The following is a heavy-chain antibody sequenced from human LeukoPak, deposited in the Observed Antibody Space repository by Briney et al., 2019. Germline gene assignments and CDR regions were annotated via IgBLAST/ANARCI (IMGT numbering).Heavy chain of an antibody. CDR2: VHLSGRT. V-gene: IGHV4-4*02. CDR3: AREGGPYRPLDY. CDR1: GGFINTTNW. J-gene: IGHJ4*02. Sequence: NPSETLSLTCGVCGGFINTTNWRTWVRPPPGEGLEWIGEVHLSGRTHYNPSLESRVTMSVDMSENHISLRLTSVTAADTAVYYCAREGGPYRPLDYSGQGTLVTVSS.